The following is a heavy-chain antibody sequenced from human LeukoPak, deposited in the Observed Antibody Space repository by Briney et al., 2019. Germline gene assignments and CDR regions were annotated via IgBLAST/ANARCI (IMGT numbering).Heavy chain of an antibody. V-gene: IGHV3-9*01. D-gene: IGHD3-22*01. CDR3: AKGGYYDSSGSPLGY. J-gene: IGHJ4*02. Sequence: GGSLRLSCAASGFTFDDYAMHWVRQAPGKGLEWVSGISWNSGSIGYADSVKGRFTISRDNAKNSLYLQMNSLRAEDTALYYCAKGGYYDSSGSPLGYWGQGTLVTVSS. CDR1: GFTFDDYA. CDR2: ISWNSGSI.